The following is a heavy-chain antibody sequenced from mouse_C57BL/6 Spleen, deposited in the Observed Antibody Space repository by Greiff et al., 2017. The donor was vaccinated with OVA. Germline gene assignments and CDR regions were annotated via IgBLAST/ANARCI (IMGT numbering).Heavy chain of an antibody. CDR2: IYPGDGDT. Sequence: VQLQQSGPELVKPGASVKISCKASGYAFSSSWMNWVKQRPGKGLEWIGRIYPGDGDTNYNGKFKGKATLTADKSSSTAYMQLSSLTSEDSAVYFCAREGANWDDWYFDVWGTGTTVTVSS. CDR1: GYAFSSSW. D-gene: IGHD4-1*01. V-gene: IGHV1-82*01. J-gene: IGHJ1*03. CDR3: AREGANWDDWYFDV.